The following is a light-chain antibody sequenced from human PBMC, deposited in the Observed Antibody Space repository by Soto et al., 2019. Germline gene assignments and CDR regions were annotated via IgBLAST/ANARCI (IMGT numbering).Light chain of an antibody. Sequence: QSALTQPASVSGSPGQSITISCTGTSSDVGTSNLVSWYQQHPGKAPKLMIYEGSKRPSGVSNRLSGSKSGNTASLTISGLQAEDEADYYRCSDAGSRTLVFGGGTKLTVL. V-gene: IGLV2-23*01. CDR3: CSDAGSRTLV. CDR2: EGS. J-gene: IGLJ2*01. CDR1: SSDVGTSNL.